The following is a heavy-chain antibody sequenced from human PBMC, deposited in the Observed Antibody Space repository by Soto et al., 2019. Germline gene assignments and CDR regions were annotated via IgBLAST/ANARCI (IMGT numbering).Heavy chain of an antibody. CDR3: SRGLDRDSNGYTGY. V-gene: IGHV4-31*03. Sequence: PSETLSLTCTVSGGSISSGGYYWSWIRQHPGKGLEWIGYIYYNGNTYYNPSLKSRVTISVDTARNQFSLRLSSVTAADTAVYFCSRGLDRDSNGYTGYWGQGTLVTVSS. J-gene: IGHJ4*02. D-gene: IGHD5-18*01. CDR2: IYYNGNT. CDR1: GGSISSGGYY.